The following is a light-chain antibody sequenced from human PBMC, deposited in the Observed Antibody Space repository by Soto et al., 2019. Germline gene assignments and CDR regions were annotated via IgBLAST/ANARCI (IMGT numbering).Light chain of an antibody. V-gene: IGKV3-20*01. CDR3: QQYGSSPGT. CDR2: GAS. Sequence: EIVLTQSPGTLSLSPGERATLSCRASQSLNNNYLAWYQHKPGRAPRLLIFGASSRATGIPDRFSGSVSGTDFTLTISRLEPEDFAVYFCQQYGSSPGTFGQGTKVEVK. CDR1: QSLNNNY. J-gene: IGKJ1*01.